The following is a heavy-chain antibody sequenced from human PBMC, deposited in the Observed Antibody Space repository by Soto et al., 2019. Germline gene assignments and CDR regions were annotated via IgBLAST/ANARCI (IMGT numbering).Heavy chain of an antibody. CDR1: GFSLNTYGAG. D-gene: IGHD3-22*01. CDR2: IYWDDDD. Sequence: QITLKESGPTVVKSTQTLTLTCIFSGFSLNTYGAGVAWIRQPPGKALEWLALIYWDDDDRYSPSLRSRLTITKDTYRNQVVLRISNMDPMDTATYYCAHRRIDSGSHNAFDVWGQGTVVTVSS. V-gene: IGHV2-5*02. J-gene: IGHJ3*01. CDR3: AHRRIDSGSHNAFDV.